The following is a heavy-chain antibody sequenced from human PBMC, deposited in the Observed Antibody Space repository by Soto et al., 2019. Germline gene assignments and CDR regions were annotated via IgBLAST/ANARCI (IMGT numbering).Heavy chain of an antibody. CDR1: GGSISSYY. CDR3: ARDVHRGDYGDVGYHYYMDV. CDR2: IYYSGST. Sequence: SETLSLTCTVSGGSISSYYWSWIRQPPGKGLEWIGYIYYSGSTNYNPSLKSPVTISVDTSKNQFSLKLSSVTAADTAVYYCARDVHRGDYGDVGYHYYMDVWGKGTTVTVSS. J-gene: IGHJ6*03. V-gene: IGHV4-59*01. D-gene: IGHD4-17*01.